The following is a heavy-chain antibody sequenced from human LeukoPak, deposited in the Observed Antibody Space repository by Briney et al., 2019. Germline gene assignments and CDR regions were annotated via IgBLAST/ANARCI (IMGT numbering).Heavy chain of an antibody. V-gene: IGHV1-46*01. D-gene: IGHD5-24*01. CDR1: GYTFTSYY. CDR2: INPSGGST. Sequence: ASVKVSCKASGYTFTSYYMHWVRQAPGQGLEWMGIINPSGGSTSYAQKFQGRVTMTRDTSTSTAYMELRSLRSDDTAVYYCARDGYTTEDFDYWGQGTLVTVSS. J-gene: IGHJ4*02. CDR3: ARDGYTTEDFDY.